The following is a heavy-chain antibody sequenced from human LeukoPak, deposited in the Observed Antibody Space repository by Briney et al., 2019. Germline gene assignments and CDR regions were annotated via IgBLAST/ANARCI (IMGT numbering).Heavy chain of an antibody. V-gene: IGHV4-31*11. CDR2: IYYSGST. CDR3: ARERLGDYDSSGYYDRGLYYFDY. D-gene: IGHD3-22*01. Sequence: SETLSLTCAVYGVSFSGYYWSWIRQHPGKGLEWIGYIYYSGSTYYNPSLKSRVTISVDTSKNQFSLKLSSVTAADTAVYYCARERLGDYDSSGYYDRGLYYFDYWGQGTLVTVSS. CDR1: GVSFSGYY. J-gene: IGHJ4*02.